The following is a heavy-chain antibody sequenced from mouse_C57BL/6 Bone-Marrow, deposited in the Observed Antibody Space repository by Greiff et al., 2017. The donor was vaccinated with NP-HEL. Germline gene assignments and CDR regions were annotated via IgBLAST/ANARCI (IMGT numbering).Heavy chain of an antibody. D-gene: IGHD4-1*01. J-gene: IGHJ2*01. CDR3: ARDWYYFDY. Sequence: QVQLQQPGAELVMPGASVKLSCKASGYTFTSYWMHWVKQRPGQGLEWIGEIDPSDSYTNYNQKFKGKSTFTVDKSSSTAYMQLSSLTSEDSAVYYCARDWYYFDYWGQGTTLTVSS. CDR2: IDPSDSYT. CDR1: GYTFTSYW. V-gene: IGHV1-69*01.